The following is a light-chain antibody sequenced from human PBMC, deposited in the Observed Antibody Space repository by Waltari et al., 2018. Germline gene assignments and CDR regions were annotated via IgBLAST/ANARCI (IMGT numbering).Light chain of an antibody. Sequence: QSVLPQPPSASGTPAQRVPMSCSGRSSNIGSNTIAWYQQLPGTAPKLLMYSNNQRPSGVPDRFSGSKSGTSASLAISGLQSEDEADYYCAAWDDSLNGYVFGTGTKVTVL. CDR1: SSNIGSNT. J-gene: IGLJ1*01. CDR3: AAWDDSLNGYV. CDR2: SNN. V-gene: IGLV1-44*01.